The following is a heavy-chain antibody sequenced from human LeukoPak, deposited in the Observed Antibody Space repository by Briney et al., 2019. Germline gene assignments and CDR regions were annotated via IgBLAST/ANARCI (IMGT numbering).Heavy chain of an antibody. CDR3: ARDGGSHYGDYVGYFDY. Sequence: GGSLRLSCAASGFTFSNYWMHWVRQAPGKGLEWVAVISYDGSNKYYADSVKGRFTISRDNSKNTLYLQMNSLRAEDTAVYYCARDGGSHYGDYVGYFDYWGQGTLVTVSS. D-gene: IGHD4-17*01. J-gene: IGHJ4*03. V-gene: IGHV3-30*03. CDR2: ISYDGSNK. CDR1: GFTFSNYW.